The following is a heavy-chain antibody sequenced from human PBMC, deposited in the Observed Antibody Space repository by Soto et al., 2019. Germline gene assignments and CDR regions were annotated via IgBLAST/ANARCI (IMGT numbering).Heavy chain of an antibody. CDR3: ARQNNPYSYIDL. D-gene: IGHD1-1*01. Sequence: ASVKVSCKPSAYTFTRYAIHWVRQAPGQRLEWMAWINPANGYTKYSQKFQDRVTVTRDTSASTVYMELTSLRSEDTAVYFCARQNNPYSYIDLWGRGXLVTVSS. V-gene: IGHV1-3*01. J-gene: IGHJ2*01. CDR2: INPANGYT. CDR1: AYTFTRYA.